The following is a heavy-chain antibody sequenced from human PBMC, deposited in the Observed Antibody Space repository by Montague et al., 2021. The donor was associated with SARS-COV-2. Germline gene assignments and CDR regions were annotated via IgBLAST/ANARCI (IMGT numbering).Heavy chain of an antibody. CDR3: ARVNKGYYQYPGGLSWFDP. CDR2: VDPRGGA. CDR1: GGSITESS. D-gene: IGHD3-10*01. Sequence: SETLSLTCAVYGGSITESSWTWIRQVPGKGLEWLGEVDPRGGATHRPSLRVQPQVPANRPKNQVSLSLPSVNAADTAVCFCARVNKGYYQYPGGLSWFDPWGQGTLVIVSS. J-gene: IGHJ5*01. V-gene: IGHV4-34*04.